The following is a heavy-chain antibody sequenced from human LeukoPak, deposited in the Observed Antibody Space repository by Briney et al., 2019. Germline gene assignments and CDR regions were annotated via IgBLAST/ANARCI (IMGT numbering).Heavy chain of an antibody. CDR3: AKGEAAAGIRGFDY. V-gene: IGHV3-23*01. D-gene: IGHD6-13*01. Sequence: PGGSLRLSCAASGFTFSSYGMSWVRQAPGKGLEWVSAISGSGGSTYYADSVKGRFTISRDNSKNTLYLQMNSLRAEDTAVYYCAKGEAAAGIRGFDYWGQGTLVTVSS. CDR2: ISGSGGST. J-gene: IGHJ4*02. CDR1: GFTFSSYG.